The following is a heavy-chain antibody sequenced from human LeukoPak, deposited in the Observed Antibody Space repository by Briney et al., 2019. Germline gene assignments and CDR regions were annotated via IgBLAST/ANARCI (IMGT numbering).Heavy chain of an antibody. Sequence: GGSLRLSCAASGFTFCSYIMNWVRQAPGKGLEWVSSISSSSSYIYYADSVKGRFTISRDNAKNSLYLQMNSLRAEDTAVYYCARVVTMVRGVPDYWGQGTLVTVSS. CDR3: ARVVTMVRGVPDY. CDR1: GFTFCSYI. D-gene: IGHD3-10*01. V-gene: IGHV3-21*01. J-gene: IGHJ4*02. CDR2: ISSSSSYI.